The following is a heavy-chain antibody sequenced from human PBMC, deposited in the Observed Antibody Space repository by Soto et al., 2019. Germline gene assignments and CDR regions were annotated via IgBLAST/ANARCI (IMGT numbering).Heavy chain of an antibody. Sequence: QVQLQESGPGLVRPSETLSLTCTVSGGSVRSGRYYWGWIRQPPGKGLEWIGYVYYSGNTNYNPSLKSRATISIDTFNDQFFLKLTSVTAADTAKYYCAREWSAAGHFYGMDVWGQGTTVAVSS. CDR2: VYYSGNT. V-gene: IGHV4-61*01. CDR1: GGSVRSGRYY. D-gene: IGHD6-13*01. CDR3: AREWSAAGHFYGMDV. J-gene: IGHJ6*02.